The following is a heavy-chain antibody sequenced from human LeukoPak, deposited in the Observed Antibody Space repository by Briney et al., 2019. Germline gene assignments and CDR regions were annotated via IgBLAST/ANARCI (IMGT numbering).Heavy chain of an antibody. CDR2: IYYSGTT. Sequence: RSSETLSLTCTVSGGSLTSSPYYWGWIRQPPGRGLDWIGSIYYSGTTYYNPSLKSRVTISMDTSKNQFSLNLSSVTAADTAVYYCARGRGYSYAFDPWGQGTLVTVSS. J-gene: IGHJ5*02. CDR3: ARGRGYSYAFDP. D-gene: IGHD5-18*01. V-gene: IGHV4-39*07. CDR1: GGSLTSSPYY.